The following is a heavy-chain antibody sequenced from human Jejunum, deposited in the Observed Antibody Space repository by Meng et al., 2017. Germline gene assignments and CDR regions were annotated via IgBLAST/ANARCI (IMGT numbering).Heavy chain of an antibody. CDR2: ISPTNSDL. J-gene: IGHJ4*02. CDR3: AINSYDEAY. CDR1: GLTFNSHS. V-gene: IGHV3-21*01. Sequence: GESLKISCAASGLTFNSHSMNWVRQAPGKGLEWVSSISPTNSDLFYADSVKGRFTISRDNTKNTLALQMNSLRAEDSAVYYCAINSYDEAYWGQGTLVTVSS. D-gene: IGHD5-12*01.